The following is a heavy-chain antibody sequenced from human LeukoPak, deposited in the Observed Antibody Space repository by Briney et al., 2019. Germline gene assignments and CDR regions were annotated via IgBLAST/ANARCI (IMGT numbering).Heavy chain of an antibody. CDR3: ARPYYYDSRIDP. D-gene: IGHD3-22*01. Sequence: SQTLSLTCTVSGGSISSGDYYWSWIRQPPGKGLEWIAYTYYSGSTYYNPSLKSRVTMSADTSKNQLSLKLSSVTATDTAVYYCARPYYYDSRIDPWGQGILVTVSS. J-gene: IGHJ5*02. CDR1: GGSISSGDYY. CDR2: TYYSGST. V-gene: IGHV4-30-4*01.